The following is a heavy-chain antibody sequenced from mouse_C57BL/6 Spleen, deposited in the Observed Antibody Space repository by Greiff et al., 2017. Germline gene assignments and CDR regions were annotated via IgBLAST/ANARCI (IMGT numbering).Heavy chain of an antibody. Sequence: EVKLMESGGGLVKPGGSLKLSCAASGFTFSSYAMSWVRQSPEKRLGWVATISDGGSYTYYPDNVKGRFTISRNNAKNTLYLQISHLKSEDTAVYYYSRDGSYAMDYWGQGTSVTVSS. V-gene: IGHV5-4*01. CDR1: GFTFSSYA. CDR3: SRDGSYAMDY. CDR2: ISDGGSYT. D-gene: IGHD2-2*01. J-gene: IGHJ4*01.